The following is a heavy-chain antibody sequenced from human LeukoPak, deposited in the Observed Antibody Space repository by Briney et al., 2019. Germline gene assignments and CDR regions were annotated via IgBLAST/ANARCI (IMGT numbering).Heavy chain of an antibody. CDR3: AREGTSGTHLNWFDP. J-gene: IGHJ5*02. D-gene: IGHD1-1*01. CDR1: GGSISSYY. Sequence: PSETLSLTCTVSGGSISSYYWSWIRQPPGKGLEWIGHIYRSGSTNYNPSLKSRVTLSVDTSKNQFSLKLSSVTAADTAVYYCAREGTSGTHLNWFDPWGQGTLVTVSS. CDR2: IYRSGST. V-gene: IGHV4-59*01.